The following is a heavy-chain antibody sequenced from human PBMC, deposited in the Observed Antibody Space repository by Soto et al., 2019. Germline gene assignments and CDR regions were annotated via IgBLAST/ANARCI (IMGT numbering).Heavy chain of an antibody. CDR1: GLSLNSSA. V-gene: IGHV3-23*01. J-gene: IGHJ1*01. CDR3: AKGGPVRPSDF. CDR2: FSASGGST. Sequence: PGWSLELGSAASGLSLNSSAVGWLCQAPGEGLEWVSAFSASGGSTYYADSVKGRFTISRDNSKNMLYLQMDSLRAEDTAVYYCAKGGPVRPSDFWGQGTLVPVSS.